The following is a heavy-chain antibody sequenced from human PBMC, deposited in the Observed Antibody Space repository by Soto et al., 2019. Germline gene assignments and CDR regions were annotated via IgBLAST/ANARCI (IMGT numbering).Heavy chain of an antibody. Sequence: GVSLRRSCTASEFSLSTYSMNWVRQAPGKGLEWVSSISTRSDVYYADSVKSRFTIARDNAKNSLSLQMNSLSDEDTGAYYCAREKTAWPLAYGLEVWGQGTTVTASS. D-gene: IGHD2-21*02. CDR1: EFSLSTYS. CDR2: ISTRSDV. J-gene: IGHJ6*02. V-gene: IGHV3-21*01. CDR3: AREKTAWPLAYGLEV.